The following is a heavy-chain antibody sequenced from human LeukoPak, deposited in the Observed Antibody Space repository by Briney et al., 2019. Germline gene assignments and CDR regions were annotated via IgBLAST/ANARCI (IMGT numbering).Heavy chain of an antibody. CDR3: ARRTKRGHWFDP. J-gene: IGHJ5*02. V-gene: IGHV1-2*02. D-gene: IGHD3-16*01. CDR1: GYTFTGYY. Sequence: GASVKVSCKASGYTFTGYYMHWVRQAPGQGLEWMGWINPNSGGTNYAQKFQGRVTMTRDTSISTACMELSRLRSDDTAVYYCARRTKRGHWFDPWGQGTLVTVSS. CDR2: INPNSGGT.